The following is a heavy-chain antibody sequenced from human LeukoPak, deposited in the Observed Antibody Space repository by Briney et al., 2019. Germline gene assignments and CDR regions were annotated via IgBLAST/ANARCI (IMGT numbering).Heavy chain of an antibody. CDR1: GGSISSYY. CDR3: ARYGGGGGYFDY. D-gene: IGHD2-21*01. J-gene: IGHJ4*02. V-gene: IGHV4-59*01. CDR2: IYYSGST. Sequence: SETLSLTCTVSGGSISSYYWSWLRQPPGKGLEWIGYIYYSGSTNYNPSLKSRVTISVDTSKNQFSLKLSSVTAADTAVYYCARYGGGGGYFDYWGQGTLVTVSS.